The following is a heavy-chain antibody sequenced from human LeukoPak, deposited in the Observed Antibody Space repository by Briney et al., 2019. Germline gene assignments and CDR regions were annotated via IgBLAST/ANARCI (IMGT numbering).Heavy chain of an antibody. CDR3: ARVFRPSLTVFIIRGAFDI. Sequence: GGSLRLSCTASGFTFSSYSLNWVRQAPGKGLEWVSSVVKSRFTISRDNDKNSLYLQMNSLRVEDTAVYYCARVFRPSLTVFIIRGAFDIWGQGTMVTVPS. D-gene: IGHD3-3*01. J-gene: IGHJ3*02. CDR2: V. CDR1: GFTFSSYS. V-gene: IGHV3-21*01.